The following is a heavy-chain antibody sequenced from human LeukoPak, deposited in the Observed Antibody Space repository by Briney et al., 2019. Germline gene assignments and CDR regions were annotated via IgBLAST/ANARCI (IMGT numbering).Heavy chain of an antibody. CDR1: GFTFSSYG. CDR3: ARVFDGALDY. J-gene: IGHJ4*02. V-gene: IGHV3-30*03. D-gene: IGHD4-17*01. CDR2: ISYDGSNK. Sequence: GGSLRLSCAASGFTFSSYGMHWVRQAPGKGLEWVAVISYDGSNKYYADSVKGRFTISRDNSKNTLYLQMNSLRAEDTAVYYCARVFDGALDYWGQGTLVTVSS.